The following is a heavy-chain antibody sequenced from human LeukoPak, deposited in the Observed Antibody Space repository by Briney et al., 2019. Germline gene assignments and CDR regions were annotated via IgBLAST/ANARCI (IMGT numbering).Heavy chain of an antibody. Sequence: GGSLRLSCAASGFTFSNYNMNWVRQAPGKGLEWVSFISSSSSYIYYADSVKGRFTISRDNAKNSPYLQMNSLRAEDTALYYCASRFKDCSGGSCYLYYFDYWGQGTLVTVSS. J-gene: IGHJ4*02. CDR2: ISSSSSYI. D-gene: IGHD2-15*01. V-gene: IGHV3-21*01. CDR3: ASRFKDCSGGSCYLYYFDY. CDR1: GFTFSNYN.